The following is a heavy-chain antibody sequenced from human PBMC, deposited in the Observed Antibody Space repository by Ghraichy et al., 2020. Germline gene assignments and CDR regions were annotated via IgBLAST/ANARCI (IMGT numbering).Heavy chain of an antibody. D-gene: IGHD4-17*01. J-gene: IGHJ2*01. Sequence: SETLSLTCTVSGGSISSSSYYWGWIRQPPGKGLEWIGSIYYSGSTYYNPSLKSRVTISVDTSKNQFSLKLSSVTAADTAVYYCASLQDSPYGDPRDFWYFDLWGRGTLVTVSS. V-gene: IGHV4-39*01. CDR1: GGSISSSSYY. CDR2: IYYSGST. CDR3: ASLQDSPYGDPRDFWYFDL.